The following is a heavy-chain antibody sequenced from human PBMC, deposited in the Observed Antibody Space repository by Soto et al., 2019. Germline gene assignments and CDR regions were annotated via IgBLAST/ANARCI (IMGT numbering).Heavy chain of an antibody. CDR1: GVSITSKYW. Sequence: QVQLHESGPGLVKPSETLSLTCAVSGVSITSKYWWSWLRQSPRRGLEWIGQIYHSGDTNNNPSLNSRVSIALDKANNHSSLNLSSVTAADTAVYYCARASLAAMPRFDCLGERDLGAVSP. D-gene: IGHD2-2*01. CDR3: ARASLAAMPRFDC. V-gene: IGHV4-4*02. J-gene: IGHJ5*01. CDR2: IYHSGDT.